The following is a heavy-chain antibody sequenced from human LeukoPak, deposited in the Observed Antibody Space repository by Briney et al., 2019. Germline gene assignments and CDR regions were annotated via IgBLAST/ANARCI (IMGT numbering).Heavy chain of an antibody. V-gene: IGHV4-59*11. J-gene: IGHJ4*02. CDR2: IYYRAST. D-gene: IGHD4-17*01. CDR1: GASISSHY. CDR3: ARIGDYVLKD. Sequence: PSETLSLTCTVSGASISSHYWSWIRQPPGKGLVWTGYIYYRASTNYHPSHKSRVGRSVDTSKSQFSLKLSSVTAADPAVYYWARIGDYVLKDWGQGTRVTVPS.